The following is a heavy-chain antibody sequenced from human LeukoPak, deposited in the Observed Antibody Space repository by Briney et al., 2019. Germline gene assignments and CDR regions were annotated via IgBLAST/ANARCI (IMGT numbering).Heavy chain of an antibody. J-gene: IGHJ4*02. D-gene: IGHD3-10*01. Sequence: SETLSLTCTVSGGSISNTLYYWAWIRQPPGKGLESIGSIYYSRSTYYSPSLKSRVTIFVDTSKNQFSLKLTSVTAADTAVYYCARRKGFGEGYFDSWGQGTLVTVSS. V-gene: IGHV4-39*01. CDR3: ARRKGFGEGYFDS. CDR1: GGSISNTLYY. CDR2: IYYSRST.